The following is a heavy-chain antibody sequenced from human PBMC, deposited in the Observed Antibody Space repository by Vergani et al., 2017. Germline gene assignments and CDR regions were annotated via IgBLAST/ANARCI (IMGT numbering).Heavy chain of an antibody. Sequence: QVQLVQSGAEVKKPGASVKVSCKASGGTFNSYTITWVRQAPGQGLEWMGRIIPILGLANYAQKFQGRVTITADKSTRTVDMELSSLRSEDTAVYYCARVGLQGVYWGQGTLVTVSS. J-gene: IGHJ4*02. CDR1: GGTFNSYT. CDR2: IIPILGLA. D-gene: IGHD5-24*01. V-gene: IGHV1-69*04. CDR3: ARVGLQGVY.